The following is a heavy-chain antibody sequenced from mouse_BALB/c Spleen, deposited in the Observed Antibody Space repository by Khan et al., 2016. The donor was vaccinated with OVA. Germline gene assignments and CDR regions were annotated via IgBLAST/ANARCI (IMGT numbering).Heavy chain of an antibody. CDR1: GYTFTSFS. Sequence: VQLQQPGAELVKPGASVKISCKASGYTFTSFSMYWVKQRPGQGLEWIGGINPSNGDTHFYEKFKSKATLTVDKSSTTAYMQFSSLTSEDSAVYYCARSGYGNPFAYWGQGTLVTVSA. D-gene: IGHD2-1*01. J-gene: IGHJ3*01. CDR3: ARSGYGNPFAY. V-gene: IGHV1S81*02. CDR2: INPSNGDT.